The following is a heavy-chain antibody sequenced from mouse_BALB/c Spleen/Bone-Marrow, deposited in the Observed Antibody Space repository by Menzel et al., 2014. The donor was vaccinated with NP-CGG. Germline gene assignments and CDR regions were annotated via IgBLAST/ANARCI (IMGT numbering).Heavy chain of an antibody. V-gene: IGHV4-1*02. D-gene: IGHD1-1*01. CDR3: ARLNYYGNLFV. CDR1: GFDFXRYW. Sequence: EVHLVESGGGLVQPGGSLKLSCAASGFDFXRYWMSWVRQVPGKGLEWIGEINPDSSTINYTPSLKDKFIISRDNAKNTLYLQMSKVRSEDTALYYCARLNYYGNLFVWGAGTTVTVSS. J-gene: IGHJ1*01. CDR2: INPDSSTI.